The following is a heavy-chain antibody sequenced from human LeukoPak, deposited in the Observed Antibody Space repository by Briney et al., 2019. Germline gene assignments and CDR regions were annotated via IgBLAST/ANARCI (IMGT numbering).Heavy chain of an antibody. CDR2: XXXXXST. V-gene: IGHV4-59*01. CDR3: ARVGHGSGSSPNYYYYYGMDV. D-gene: IGHD3-10*01. Sequence: PSETLSLTCTVSGCTISSYYWSWIRQPPGKGLXXXXXXXXXXSTNYNPTLKSRVTISVDTSKNQFSLKLSCVTAADTGVYYCARVGHGSGSSPNYYYYYGMDVWGKGTTVTVSS. CDR1: GCTISSYY. J-gene: IGHJ6*04.